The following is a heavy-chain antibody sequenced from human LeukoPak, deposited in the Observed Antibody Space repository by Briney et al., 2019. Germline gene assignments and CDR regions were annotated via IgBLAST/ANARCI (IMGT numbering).Heavy chain of an antibody. D-gene: IGHD3-9*01. CDR1: GYTFTSYA. Sequence: GASVTVSFKASGYTFTSYAMNWVRQAPGQGLEWMGWINTNTGNPTYAQGFTGRFVFSLDTSVSTAYLHISRLKAEDTAVYYCARDYDILTGHSAFDYWGQGTLVTVSS. V-gene: IGHV7-4-1*02. CDR3: ARDYDILTGHSAFDY. CDR2: INTNTGNP. J-gene: IGHJ4*02.